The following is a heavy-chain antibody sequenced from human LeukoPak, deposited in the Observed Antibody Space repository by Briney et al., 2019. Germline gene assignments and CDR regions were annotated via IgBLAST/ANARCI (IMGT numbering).Heavy chain of an antibody. V-gene: IGHV3-30-3*01. CDR2: ISYDGSNK. J-gene: IGHJ4*02. Sequence: PGGSLRLSCAASGFTFSTYVLHWVRQAPGKGLQWVAVISYDGSNKYYADSVKGRFTISRDNSKNTLYLQMNSLRPEDTAVYYCGRGGGEYTSGWYQFFDFWGQGTLVTVSS. CDR3: GRGGGEYTSGWYQFFDF. CDR1: GFTFSTYV. D-gene: IGHD6-19*01.